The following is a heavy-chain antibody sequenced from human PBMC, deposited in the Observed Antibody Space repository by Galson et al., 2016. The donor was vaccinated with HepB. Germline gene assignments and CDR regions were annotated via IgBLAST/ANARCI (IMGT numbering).Heavy chain of an antibody. CDR1: GITFSSYA. CDR3: AKEALTGGWINY. Sequence: SLRLSCAVSGITFSSYAMSWVRQAPGKGPEWVSTIKSYGGSTDYADDVQGRFTISRDDSKSTLYLQMNSLRAEDTAVYYCAKEALTGGWINYWGQGTLVTVSA. V-gene: IGHV3-23*01. CDR2: IKSYGGST. D-gene: IGHD6-19*01. J-gene: IGHJ4*02.